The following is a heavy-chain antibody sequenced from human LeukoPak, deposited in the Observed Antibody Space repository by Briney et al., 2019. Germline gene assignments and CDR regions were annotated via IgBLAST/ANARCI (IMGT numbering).Heavy chain of an antibody. CDR3: ARIDILTGYYSDY. J-gene: IGHJ4*02. D-gene: IGHD3-9*01. Sequence: ASVKVSCKASGYTFTRYYMHWVRQGPGQGLERMGIIDPSGGSTSYAQKFQGRVTMTRDTSTSTVYMEPSRLRSDDTAVYYCARIDILTGYYSDYWGQGTLVTVSS. CDR2: IDPSGGST. CDR1: GYTFTRYY. V-gene: IGHV1-46*01.